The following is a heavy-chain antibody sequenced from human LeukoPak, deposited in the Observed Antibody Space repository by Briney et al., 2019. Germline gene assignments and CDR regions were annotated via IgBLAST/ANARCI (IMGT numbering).Heavy chain of an antibody. CDR2: ISGSGDSP. D-gene: IGHD1-26*01. Sequence: PGGSLRLSCAASGFTFSSYAMSWVRQAPGKGLEWVSAISGSGDSPYYADSVKGWFTISRDNSKNTLYLQMNSLRAEDTAVYYCAKDLIVGASGTIDYWGQGTLVTVSS. CDR3: AKDLIVGASGTIDY. CDR1: GFTFSSYA. V-gene: IGHV3-23*01. J-gene: IGHJ4*02.